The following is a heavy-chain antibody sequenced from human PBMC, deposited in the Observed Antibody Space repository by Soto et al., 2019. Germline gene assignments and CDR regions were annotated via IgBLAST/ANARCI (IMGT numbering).Heavy chain of an antibody. CDR2: VSAGGDMT. CDR3: ARGDRGGAGSPASYSYAGVDV. CDR1: GFTFNSYA. Sequence: DVHVLESGGDLVQPGGSLRLSCAASGFTFNSYAMSWVRQAPGKGLEWVSSVSAGGDMTYYSDSVKGRFTISRDNSNNALFRQMNSLRIEDTALYYCARGDRGGAGSPASYSYAGVDVWGQGTTVTVS. D-gene: IGHD2-21*01. V-gene: IGHV3-23*01. J-gene: IGHJ6*02.